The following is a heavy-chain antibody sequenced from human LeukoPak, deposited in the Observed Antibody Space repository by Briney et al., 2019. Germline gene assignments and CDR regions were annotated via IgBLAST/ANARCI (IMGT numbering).Heavy chain of an antibody. V-gene: IGHV1-2*02. CDR1: GYTFTGYY. CDR2: INPNSGGT. J-gene: IGHJ4*02. D-gene: IGHD5-24*01. CDR3: ARGEMWGYYFDY. Sequence: ASVKVSCKASGYTFTGYYMHWVRQAPGQGLEWMGWINPNSGGTNYAQKFQGRVTTTRDTSISTAYMELSRLRSDDTAVYYCARGEMWGYYFDYWGQGTLVTVSS.